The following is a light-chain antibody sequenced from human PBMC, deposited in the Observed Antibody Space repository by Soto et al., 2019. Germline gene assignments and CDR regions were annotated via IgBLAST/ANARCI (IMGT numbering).Light chain of an antibody. J-gene: IGLJ1*01. CDR2: DGS. CDR1: SSDVGGCND. Sequence: QSALTQPASVSGSPGQSVTISCTGTSSDVGGCNDVSWYQQHPGKSPKLLIYDGSNRPSGVSNRFSGSKSGNTASLPFSGLLPEDEDAYYYSSYSTSNTPEMVFGTGTKVTVL. CDR3: SSYSTSNTPEMV. V-gene: IGLV2-14*03.